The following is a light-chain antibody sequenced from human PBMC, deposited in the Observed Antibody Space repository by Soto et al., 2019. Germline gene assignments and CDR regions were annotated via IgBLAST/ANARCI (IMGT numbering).Light chain of an antibody. CDR1: RSVGTF. CDR3: HPYSSSPPLP. J-gene: IGKJ4*01. V-gene: IGKV3-20*01. CDR2: GAS. Sequence: GWTQYPGTLSLSPGERATLSCRSSRSVGTFLAWYQQKPGQAPRLLIYGASSRATVIPDRFSGSGSGTDFTLTISRLEPEDFAVYYCHPYSSSPPLPFGGGTMAAIK.